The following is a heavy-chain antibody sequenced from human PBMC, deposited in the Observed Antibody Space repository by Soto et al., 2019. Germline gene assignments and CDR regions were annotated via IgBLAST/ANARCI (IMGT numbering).Heavy chain of an antibody. CDR2: ISYDGNNK. V-gene: IGHV3-30*18. CDR3: AKSVYNWNDGFFDY. D-gene: IGHD1-1*01. Sequence: QVQLVESGGGVVQPGRSLRLSCAASGFTFSTYGMHWVRQAPGKGLEWVAVISYDGNNKYDAASVKGRFTISRDNSKNTLYLQMSSLRAEDTAVYYCAKSVYNWNDGFFDYWGQGTLVTVSS. CDR1: GFTFSTYG. J-gene: IGHJ4*02.